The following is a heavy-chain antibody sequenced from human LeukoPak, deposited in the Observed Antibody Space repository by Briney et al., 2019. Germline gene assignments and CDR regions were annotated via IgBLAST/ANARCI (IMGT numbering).Heavy chain of an antibody. Sequence: SETLSLTCAVYGGSFSGYYWSWIRQPPGKGLEWIGEINHSGGTNYNPSLKSRVTISVDTSKNQFSLKLSSVTAADTAVYYCARGRLIAARLFDYWGQGTLVTVSS. CDR1: GGSFSGYY. D-gene: IGHD6-6*01. J-gene: IGHJ4*02. CDR3: ARGRLIAARLFDY. V-gene: IGHV4-34*01. CDR2: INHSGGT.